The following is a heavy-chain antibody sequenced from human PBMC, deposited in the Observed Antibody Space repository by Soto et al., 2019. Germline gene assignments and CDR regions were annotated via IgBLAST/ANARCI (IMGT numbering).Heavy chain of an antibody. CDR2: ISYDGSRI. CDR3: AKGDVDTAMAMAVDY. D-gene: IGHD5-18*01. Sequence: QVQLVESGGGVVQPGRSLRLSCAASGFMFRTYGMHWVRQAPGKGLEWVAVISYDGSRIYYGDSVKGRFTVSRDNSKSTLYRQMNSLRPEDTAMYYFAKGDVDTAMAMAVDYWGQGTLVTVSS. CDR1: GFMFRTYG. V-gene: IGHV3-30*18. J-gene: IGHJ4*02.